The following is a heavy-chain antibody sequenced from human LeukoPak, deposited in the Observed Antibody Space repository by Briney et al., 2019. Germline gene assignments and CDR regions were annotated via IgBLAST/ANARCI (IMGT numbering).Heavy chain of an antibody. J-gene: IGHJ4*02. Sequence: ASVKVSCKASGYTFINFAINWGRQAPGRRPEWMGWINAGNGNTKYSQKFQGRVTITRDTSASTAYMELSGLTSEDTAVYYCARGPRAAADDYWGQGTLVTVSS. V-gene: IGHV1-3*01. D-gene: IGHD6-13*01. CDR2: INAGNGNT. CDR3: ARGPRAAADDY. CDR1: GYTFINFA.